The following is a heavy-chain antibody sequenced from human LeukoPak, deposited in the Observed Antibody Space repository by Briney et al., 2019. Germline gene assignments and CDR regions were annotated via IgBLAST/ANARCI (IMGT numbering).Heavy chain of an antibody. D-gene: IGHD5-18*01. CDR1: GYTFTSYY. J-gene: IGHJ4*02. CDR3: ARGGYSYGSNYYFDY. V-gene: IGHV1-46*01. Sequence: PGASVKVSCKASGYTFTSYYMHWVRQAPGQGLEWMGIINPSSGSTSYAQKFQGRVTMTRDTSTSTVYMELSSLRSEDTAVYYCARGGYSYGSNYYFDYWGQGTLVTVSS. CDR2: INPSSGST.